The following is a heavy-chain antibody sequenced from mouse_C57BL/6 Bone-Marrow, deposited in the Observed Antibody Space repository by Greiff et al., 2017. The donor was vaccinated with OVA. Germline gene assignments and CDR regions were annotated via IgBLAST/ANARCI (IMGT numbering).Heavy chain of an antibody. CDR1: GYTFTDYN. CDR3: ARKAFYYGSSYGFAY. CDR2: INPNNGGT. Sequence: EVKLQESGPELVKPGASVKIPCKASGYTFTDYNMDWVKQSHGKSLEWIGDINPNNGGTIYNQKFKGKATLTVDKSSSTAYMELRSLTSEDTAVYYCARKAFYYGSSYGFAYWGQGTLVTVSA. V-gene: IGHV1-18*01. D-gene: IGHD1-1*01. J-gene: IGHJ3*01.